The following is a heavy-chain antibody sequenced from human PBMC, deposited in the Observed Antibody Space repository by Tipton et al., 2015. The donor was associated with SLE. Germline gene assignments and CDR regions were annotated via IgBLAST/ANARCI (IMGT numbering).Heavy chain of an antibody. CDR3: ARVSEMTTVDSFFDS. CDR2: ISGGVGNT. V-gene: IGHV1-3*01. D-gene: IGHD4-11*01. J-gene: IGHJ4*02. CDR1: GYSFTTYA. Sequence: QVQLVQSGPEVKKIGASVKVSCKASGYSFTTYAIHWVRQAPGQRLEWIGWISGGVGNTKYSQKLQGRVTITRDTSASTVYMELRSLRSEDTAVYYCARVSEMTTVDSFFDSWGQGTLVTVSS.